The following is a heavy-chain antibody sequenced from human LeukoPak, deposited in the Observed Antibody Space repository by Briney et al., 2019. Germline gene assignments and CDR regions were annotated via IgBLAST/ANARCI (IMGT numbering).Heavy chain of an antibody. CDR3: AKSMVSSSNFDY. D-gene: IGHD6-6*01. CDR1: GFTFDDYA. V-gene: IGHV3-9*01. Sequence: PGRSLRLSCAASGFTFDDYAMHWVRQAPGKGLEWVSGISWNSGSIGYADSVKGRFTISRDNAKNSLYLQMNSLSAEDTALYYCAKSMVSSSNFDYWGQGTLVTVSS. J-gene: IGHJ4*02. CDR2: ISWNSGSI.